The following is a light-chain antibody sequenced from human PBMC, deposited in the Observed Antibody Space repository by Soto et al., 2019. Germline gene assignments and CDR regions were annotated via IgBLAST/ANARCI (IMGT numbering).Light chain of an antibody. CDR3: QQYYSTPRT. J-gene: IGKJ1*01. Sequence: DIVMTQSPDSLAVSLGERATINCKSSQSVLYSSNNKKYLAWYQQKPGQPPNLLIYWASTRESGVPDRFSGSGSGTDFTLTISSLQAEDVAVYYCQQYYSTPRTFGQGTKVDIK. CDR1: QSVLYSSNNKKY. V-gene: IGKV4-1*01. CDR2: WAS.